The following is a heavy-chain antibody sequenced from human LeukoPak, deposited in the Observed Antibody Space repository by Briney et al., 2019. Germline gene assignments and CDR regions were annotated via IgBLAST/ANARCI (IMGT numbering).Heavy chain of an antibody. CDR3: ARSGTTYYYDSGTRI. CDR2: ISSSSSYI. Sequence: GGSLRLSWAASGFTFSSYSMNWVRQAPGKGLEWVSSISSSSSYIYYADSVKGRFTISRDNAKNSLYLQMNSLRAEDTAVYYCARSGTTYYYDSGTRIWGQGTMVTVSS. D-gene: IGHD3-22*01. CDR1: GFTFSSYS. V-gene: IGHV3-21*01. J-gene: IGHJ3*02.